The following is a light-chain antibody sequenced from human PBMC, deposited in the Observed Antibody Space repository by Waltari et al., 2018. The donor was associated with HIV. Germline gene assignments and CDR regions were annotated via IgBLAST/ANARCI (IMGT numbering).Light chain of an antibody. CDR2: WAS. CDR1: HSVLSYSNNNNY. V-gene: IGKV4-1*01. CDR3: QQYHTIPWT. J-gene: IGKJ1*01. Sequence: DIVMTQSPDSLAVSLGERATTNCKSSHSVLSYSNNNNYLAWYQQKPGQSPNLLMYWASTRESGVPDRFTGSGSGTDFTLTISSLQAEDVAIYYCQQYHTIPWTFGHGTRVEIK.